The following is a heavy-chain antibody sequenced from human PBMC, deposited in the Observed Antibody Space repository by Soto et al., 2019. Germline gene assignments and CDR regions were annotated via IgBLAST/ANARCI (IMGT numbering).Heavy chain of an antibody. J-gene: IGHJ4*02. Sequence: QVQLQESGPGLVKPSQTLSLTCTVSGGSISTVDYWWSWIRQSPDMGLEWIGHIYDGGRTYNNPSLESRVTMSVDTPKRQLPLTLSSVSAADTAVYYCSRGPSGDKVDSWGQGTLVTVSS. D-gene: IGHD7-27*01. CDR3: SRGPSGDKVDS. V-gene: IGHV4-30-4*01. CDR2: IYDGGRT. CDR1: GGSISTVDYW.